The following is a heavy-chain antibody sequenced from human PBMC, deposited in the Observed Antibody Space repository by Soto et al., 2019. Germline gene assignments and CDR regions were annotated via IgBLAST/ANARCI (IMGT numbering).Heavy chain of an antibody. CDR2: IGPYNGST. J-gene: IGHJ4*02. CDR3: ARDVNHWWEYATGVFDY. Sequence: QIQLVQSGLEVKKPGAPVRVSCKTSGYSFVSYGISWGRQAPGQGLEWMASIGPYNGSTRYSQRLQDRVTLSTDIPASTVYMQLRSLGLDDTPLDYCARDVNHWWEYATGVFDYWGQGSLVCVSA. V-gene: IGHV1-18*04. D-gene: IGHD2-8*02. CDR1: GYSFVSYG.